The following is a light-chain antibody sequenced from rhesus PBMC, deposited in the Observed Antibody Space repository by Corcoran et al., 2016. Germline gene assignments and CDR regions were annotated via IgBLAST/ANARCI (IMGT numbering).Light chain of an antibody. CDR2: EVS. CDR3: SSYAGSNTFI. V-gene: IGLV2-23*02. Sequence: QAALTQSPSVSGSPGQSVTISCTGTSSDIGGYIRVSWYQQHPGKAPKLMIYEVSKRPSGVSDRFSGSKSGNTASLTISGLQAEDEADYYCSSYAGSNTFIFGAGTRLTVL. CDR1: SSDIGGYIR. J-gene: IGLJ1*01.